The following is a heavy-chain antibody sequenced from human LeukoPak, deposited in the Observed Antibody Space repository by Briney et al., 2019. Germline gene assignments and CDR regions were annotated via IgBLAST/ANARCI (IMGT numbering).Heavy chain of an antibody. CDR3: ARDSGYGFDY. Sequence: SETLSLNCTVSGGSISSYSWSWCRQPPAPGLEWIGYISYSGSTNYNPSLSSRVTISLDTSKNQFSLNLSSVTAADTAVYYCARDSGYGFDYWGQGTLVTVSS. J-gene: IGHJ4*02. V-gene: IGHV4-59*01. D-gene: IGHD5-12*01. CDR1: GGSISSYS. CDR2: ISYSGST.